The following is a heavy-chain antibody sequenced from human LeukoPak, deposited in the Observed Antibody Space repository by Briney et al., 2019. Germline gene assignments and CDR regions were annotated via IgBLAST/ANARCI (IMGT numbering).Heavy chain of an antibody. V-gene: IGHV1-18*01. CDR1: GDTFATFG. J-gene: IGHJ5*02. CDR2: INTCNADT. D-gene: IGHD4-23*01. CDR3: ARDLNWGRSDCGVNSGGYNWLDL. Sequence: ASVKVSCKASGDTFATFGISWVRQAPGQGLEWMGWINTCNADTDYAQNLQGRLTMTTDTSTTTAYMELRSLRSDDAAVYYCARDLNWGRSDCGVNSGGYNWLDLWGQGTLVTVSS.